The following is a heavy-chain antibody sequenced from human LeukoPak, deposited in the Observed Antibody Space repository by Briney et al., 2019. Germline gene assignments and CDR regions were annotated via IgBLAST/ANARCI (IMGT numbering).Heavy chain of an antibody. CDR3: ARAMPTQVSSGWSDYYYYYMDV. CDR2: INAGNGNT. D-gene: IGHD6-19*01. CDR1: GYTFTSYA. V-gene: IGHV1-3*03. Sequence: GASVKVSCKASGYTFTSYAMHWVRQAPGQRLEWMGWINAGNGNTKYSQEFQGRVTITRDTSASTAYMELSSLRSEDMAVYYCARAMPTQVSSGWSDYYYYYMDVWGKGTTVTVSS. J-gene: IGHJ6*03.